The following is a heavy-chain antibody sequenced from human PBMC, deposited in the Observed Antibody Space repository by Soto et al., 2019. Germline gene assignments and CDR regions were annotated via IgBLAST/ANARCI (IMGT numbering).Heavy chain of an antibody. CDR2: MNPNSGNT. J-gene: IGHJ6*03. V-gene: IGHV1-8*01. Sequence: GASVKVSCKASGYTFTSYDINWVRQATGQGLEWMGWMNPNSGNTGYAQKFQGRATMTRNTSIGTAYMELSSLRSEDTAVYYCARNLKGSYYYYYMDVWGKGTTVTVSS. CDR1: GYTFTSYD. CDR3: ARNLKGSYYYYYMDV.